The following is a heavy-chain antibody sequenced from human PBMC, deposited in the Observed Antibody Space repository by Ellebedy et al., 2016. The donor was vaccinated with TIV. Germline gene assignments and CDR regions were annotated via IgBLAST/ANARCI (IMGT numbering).Heavy chain of an antibody. Sequence: SETLSLTCTVSGGSISSSSYYWGWIRQPPGKGLEWIGSIYYSGSTNYNPSLKSRVTISVDTSKNQFSLKLSSVTAADTAVYYCARDLVPNWFDPWGQGTLVTVSS. CDR1: GGSISSSSYY. CDR2: IYYSGST. CDR3: ARDLVPNWFDP. V-gene: IGHV4-39*07. J-gene: IGHJ5*02. D-gene: IGHD2-2*01.